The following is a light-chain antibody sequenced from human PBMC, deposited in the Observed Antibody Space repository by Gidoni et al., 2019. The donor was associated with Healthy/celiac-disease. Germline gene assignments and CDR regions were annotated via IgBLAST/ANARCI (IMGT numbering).Light chain of an antibody. J-gene: IGKJ2*01. CDR1: QSVSSSY. Sequence: VLTQSPATLSLSPGERATLTCRASQSVSSSYLAWYQQKPGQAPRLLIYGASSRATGIPERCSGSGSGTDVTITISRLEHEDVAVYYCQQYGSSPPYTFGQGTKLEIK. CDR2: GAS. V-gene: IGKV3-20*01. CDR3: QQYGSSPPYT.